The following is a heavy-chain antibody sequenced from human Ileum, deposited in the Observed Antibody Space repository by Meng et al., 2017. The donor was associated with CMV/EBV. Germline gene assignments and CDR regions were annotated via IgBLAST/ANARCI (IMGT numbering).Heavy chain of an antibody. J-gene: IGHJ6*02. CDR2: ISYDGRKT. CDR3: ARSVRPIYYYYGLDV. Sequence: GGPLRLSCTASGFTFRDFAMPWVRQAPGKGLEWVAVISYDGRKTYYGDSVQGRFTTPRDNSKNTVSLQMASLRPEDPAEYFCARSVRPIYYYYGLDVWGQGTTVTVSS. D-gene: IGHD6-6*01. CDR1: GFTFRDFA. V-gene: IGHV3-30*04.